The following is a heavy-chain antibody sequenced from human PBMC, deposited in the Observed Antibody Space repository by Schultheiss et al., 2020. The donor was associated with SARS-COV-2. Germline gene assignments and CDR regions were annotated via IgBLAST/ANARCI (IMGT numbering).Heavy chain of an antibody. Sequence: SQTLSLTCTVSGGSISSYYWSWIRQPPGKGLEWIGEINHSGSTNYNPSLKSRVTISVDTSKNHVSLKLSSVTAADTAVYYCARDRGYNWNDVFAFDIWGQGTMVTVSS. J-gene: IGHJ3*02. CDR3: ARDRGYNWNDVFAFDI. CDR2: INHSGST. CDR1: GGSISSYY. D-gene: IGHD1-1*01. V-gene: IGHV4-34*01.